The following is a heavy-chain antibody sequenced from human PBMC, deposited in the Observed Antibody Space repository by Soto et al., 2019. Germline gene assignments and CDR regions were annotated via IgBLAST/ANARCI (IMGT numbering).Heavy chain of an antibody. D-gene: IGHD6-6*01. J-gene: IGHJ6*02. CDR1: GFTFSSYW. Sequence: LRLSCAACGFTFSSYWISCVRQAPGKGLEWVANIKQDGSEKYYVDSVKGRFTISRDNAKNSLYLQMNSLRAEDTAVYYCAREDSSSSYWGYYYYGMDVWGQGTTVTVSS. CDR3: AREDSSSSYWGYYYYGMDV. V-gene: IGHV3-7*01. CDR2: IKQDGSEK.